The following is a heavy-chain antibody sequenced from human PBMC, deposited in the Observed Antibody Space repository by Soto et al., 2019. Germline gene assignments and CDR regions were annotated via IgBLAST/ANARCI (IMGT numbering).Heavy chain of an antibody. J-gene: IGHJ4*02. CDR2: ISDDGSTA. CDR3: ARGPRVSSTGTGAH. D-gene: IGHD1-1*01. Sequence: GGSLRLSCAVSGFTFSAYWMHWVRQVPGKGLTWVSRISDDGSTATYADSVKGRFVISRDNAKNSLYLEMNTLRAGDSGLYYCARGPRVSSTGTGAHWGRGTLVTVSS. V-gene: IGHV3-74*01. CDR1: GFTFSAYW.